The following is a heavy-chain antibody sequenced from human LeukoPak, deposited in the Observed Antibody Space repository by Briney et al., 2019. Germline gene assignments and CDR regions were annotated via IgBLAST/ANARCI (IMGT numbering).Heavy chain of an antibody. J-gene: IGHJ2*01. CDR2: ISSSGRTV. CDR3: ARALNYWYFDL. V-gene: IGHV3-48*03. Sequence: GGSLRLSCAASGFSFSSYEMNWVRQAPGKGLEWVSYISSSGRTVYYADSVKGRFTISRDNAKKSLYLQMNSLRAEDTAVYYCARALNYWYFDLWGRGTLVTVSS. CDR1: GFSFSSYE.